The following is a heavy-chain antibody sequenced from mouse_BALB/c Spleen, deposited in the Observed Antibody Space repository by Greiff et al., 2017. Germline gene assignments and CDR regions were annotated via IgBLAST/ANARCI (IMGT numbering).Heavy chain of an antibody. CDR2: INPGSGGT. D-gene: IGHD1-1*01. Sequence: QVQLKESGAELVRPGTSVKVSCKASGYAFTNYLIEWVKQRPGQGLEWIGVINPGSGGTNYNEKFKGKATLTADKSSSTAYMQLSSLTSDDSAVYFCARGDYYGSSPDYWGQGTTLTVSS. V-gene: IGHV1-54*01. CDR1: GYAFTNYL. CDR3: ARGDYYGSSPDY. J-gene: IGHJ2*01.